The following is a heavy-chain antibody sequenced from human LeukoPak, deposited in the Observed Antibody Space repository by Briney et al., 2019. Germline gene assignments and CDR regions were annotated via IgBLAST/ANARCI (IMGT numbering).Heavy chain of an antibody. Sequence: PGGSLRLSCAASGFTFSSYAMSWVRQAPGKGLEGVSDISGSGGSTYYADSVKGRFTISRDNSKNTLYLQMNSLRAEDTAVYYCAKEAELLWFGELYYFDYWGQGTLVTVSS. CDR3: AKEAELLWFGELYYFDY. J-gene: IGHJ4*02. CDR1: GFTFSSYA. CDR2: ISGSGGST. V-gene: IGHV3-23*01. D-gene: IGHD3-10*01.